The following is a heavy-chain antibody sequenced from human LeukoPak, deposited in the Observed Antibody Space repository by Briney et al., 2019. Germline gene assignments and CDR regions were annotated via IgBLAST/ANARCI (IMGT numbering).Heavy chain of an antibody. CDR3: ARQSTRLFNTGSYYPPPAYDY. D-gene: IGHD1-26*01. CDR2: IIPNSGGT. J-gene: IGHJ4*02. Sequence: ASVKVSCKASGYTFTVYYIHWLRQAPGQGLEWMGWIIPNSGGTKYAQKFQDRVTMTRDTSISTAYMELSSLTYDDTAVYYCARQSTRLFNTGSYYPPPAYDYWGQGTLVIVSS. CDR1: GYTFTVYY. V-gene: IGHV1-2*02.